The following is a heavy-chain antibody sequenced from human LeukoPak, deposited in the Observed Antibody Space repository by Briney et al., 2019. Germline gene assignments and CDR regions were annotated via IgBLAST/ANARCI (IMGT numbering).Heavy chain of an antibody. CDR1: GFIFSNYA. Sequence: GASLRLSCAASGFIFSNYAMSWVRQAPGKGLEWVSAIGGRDSGTYYADSVKGRFTISRDNSKNTLYLQMNSLRAEDTAVYYCAREPSYYFDYWGQGTLVTVSS. V-gene: IGHV3-23*01. J-gene: IGHJ4*02. CDR2: IGGRDSGT. CDR3: AREPSYYFDY.